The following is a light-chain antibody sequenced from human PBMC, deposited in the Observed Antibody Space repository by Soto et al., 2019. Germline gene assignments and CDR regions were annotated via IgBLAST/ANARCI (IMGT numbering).Light chain of an antibody. CDR2: GAS. J-gene: IGKJ1*01. CDR3: QQSDSTPWT. V-gene: IGKV1-39*01. CDR1: QSISTS. Sequence: DIQMTQSPSSLSASVGDRVTITCRASQSISTSLNWYQQKPGEPRKLLINGASNLQSGVPSTFSGSGSGTDFTLTISGLQPEDLAIYYCQQSDSTPWTFGQGTKVEIK.